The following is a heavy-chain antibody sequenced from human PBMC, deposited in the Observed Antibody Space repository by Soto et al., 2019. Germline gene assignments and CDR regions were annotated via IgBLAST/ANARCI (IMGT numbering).Heavy chain of an antibody. J-gene: IGHJ6*02. CDR3: ARDTLIRFGSGYYIGGNYYYGMDV. CDR2: IYYSGST. D-gene: IGHD3-3*01. Sequence: PSETLSLTCTVSGGSISSYYWSWIRQPPGKGLEWIGYIYYSGSTKYNPSLKSRVTISIDTSKIQFSLKLSSVTAADTAVYYCARDTLIRFGSGYYIGGNYYYGMDVWGQGTTVTVSS. V-gene: IGHV4-59*01. CDR1: GGSISSYY.